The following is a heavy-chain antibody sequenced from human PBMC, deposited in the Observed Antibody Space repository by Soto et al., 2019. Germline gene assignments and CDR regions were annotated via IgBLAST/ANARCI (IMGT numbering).Heavy chain of an antibody. J-gene: IGHJ6*02. CDR2: INSDGSTT. Sequence: GGSLRLSCAASGFTFSSYWMHWVRQAPGKGLVWVSRINSDGSTTSYADSVKGRFTISRDNAKNTLYLQMNSLRAEDTAVYYCGTVSERGSGGVGGYYYYGMDVWGQGTTVTVSS. CDR1: GFTFSSYW. D-gene: IGHD2-15*01. CDR3: GTVSERGSGGVGGYYYYGMDV. V-gene: IGHV3-74*01.